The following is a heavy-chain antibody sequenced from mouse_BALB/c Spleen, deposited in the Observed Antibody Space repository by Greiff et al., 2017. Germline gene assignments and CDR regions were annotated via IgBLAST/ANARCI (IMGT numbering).Heavy chain of an antibody. CDR3: AVRRYFDV. V-gene: IGHV3-6*02. D-gene: IGHD1-2*01. CDR2: ISYDGSN. Sequence: EVKLEESGPGLVKPSQSLSLTCSVTGYSITSGYYWNWIRQFPGNKLEWMGYISYDGSNNYNPSLKNRISITRDTSKNQFFLKLNSVTTEDTATYYCAVRRYFDVWGAGTTVTVSS. J-gene: IGHJ1*01. CDR1: GYSITSGYY.